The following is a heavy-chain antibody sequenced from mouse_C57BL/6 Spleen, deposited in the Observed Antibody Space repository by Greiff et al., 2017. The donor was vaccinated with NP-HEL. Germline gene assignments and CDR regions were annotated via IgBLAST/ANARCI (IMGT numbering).Heavy chain of an antibody. CDR1: GFTFSSYA. CDR3: ASIYYDYDDY. J-gene: IGHJ2*01. CDR2: ISDGGSYT. Sequence: EVQLVESGGGLVKPGGSLKLSCAASGFTFSSYAMSWVRQTPEKRLEWVATISDGGSYTYYPDNVKGRFTISRDNAKNNLYLQMSHLKSEDTAMYYCASIYYDYDDYWGQGTTLTVSS. D-gene: IGHD2-4*01. V-gene: IGHV5-4*01.